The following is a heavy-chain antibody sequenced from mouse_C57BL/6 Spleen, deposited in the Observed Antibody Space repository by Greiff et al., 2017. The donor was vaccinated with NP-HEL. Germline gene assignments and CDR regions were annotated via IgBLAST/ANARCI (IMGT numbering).Heavy chain of an antibody. D-gene: IGHD2-3*01. CDR2: INPSNGGT. V-gene: IGHV1-53*01. CDR1: GYTFTSYW. J-gene: IGHJ3*01. CDR3: AREEYDGYPFAY. Sequence: QVQLQQSGTELVKPGASVKLSCKASGYTFTSYWMHWVKQRPGQGLEWIGNINPSNGGTNYNEKFKSKATLTVDKSSSTAYMQLSSLTSEDSAVYYCAREEYDGYPFAYWGQGTLVTVSA.